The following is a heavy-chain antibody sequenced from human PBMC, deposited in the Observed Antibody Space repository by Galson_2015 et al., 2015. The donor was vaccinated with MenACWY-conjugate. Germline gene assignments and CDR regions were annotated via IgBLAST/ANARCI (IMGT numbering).Heavy chain of an antibody. J-gene: IGHJ4*02. V-gene: IGHV3-15*07. Sequence: SLRLSCAASGFTVSNAWMHWVRQAPGKGLEWVGRIKSKPDGGTTDYAAPVKGRFTISRDDSKNTLYLQMNSLKTEDTAVYYCTTPTINYYDSSGYRIEIDYWGQGTLVTVSS. D-gene: IGHD3-22*01. CDR2: IKSKPDGGTT. CDR1: GFTVSNAW. CDR3: TTPTINYYDSSGYRIEIDY.